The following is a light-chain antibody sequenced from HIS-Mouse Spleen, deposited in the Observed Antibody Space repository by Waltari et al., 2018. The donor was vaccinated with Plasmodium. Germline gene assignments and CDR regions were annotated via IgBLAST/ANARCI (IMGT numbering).Light chain of an antibody. V-gene: IGKV3-15*01. CDR3: QQYNNWSFT. Sequence: EILMTQSPATLSVSTGERATLSCRPSPSVSSNLACYQKKPGQAPRLLIYGAPTRATGIPARFSGSGSGTEFTLTISSLQSEDFAVYYCQQYNNWSFTFGPGTKVDIK. CDR2: GAP. CDR1: PSVSSN. J-gene: IGKJ3*01.